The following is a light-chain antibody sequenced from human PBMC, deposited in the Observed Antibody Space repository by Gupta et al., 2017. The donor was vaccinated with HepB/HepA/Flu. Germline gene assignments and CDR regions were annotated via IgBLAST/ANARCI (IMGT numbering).Light chain of an antibody. CDR3: QQYFAYPLT. J-gene: IGKJ4*01. V-gene: IGKV1-8*01. CDR2: AAS. Sequence: GKAPMLLIYAASILQSGVPSRFSGSGFGTDFTLTISSMQSEDFATYYCQQYFAYPLTFGGGSKVDIK.